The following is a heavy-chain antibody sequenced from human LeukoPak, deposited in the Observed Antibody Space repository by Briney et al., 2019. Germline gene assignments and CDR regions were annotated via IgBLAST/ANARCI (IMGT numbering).Heavy chain of an antibody. J-gene: IGHJ5*02. CDR3: ARQTTDNWFDP. CDR1: GYTLTGYY. CDR2: INPNSGGT. V-gene: IGHV1-2*02. Sequence: GASVKPSCKASGYTLTGYYMHWVRQAPGQGIEWMGWINPNSGGTNYAQKFQGRVTMTRDTSISTAYMELSRLRSDDTAVYYCARQTTDNWFDPWGQGTLVTVSS. D-gene: IGHD4-17*01.